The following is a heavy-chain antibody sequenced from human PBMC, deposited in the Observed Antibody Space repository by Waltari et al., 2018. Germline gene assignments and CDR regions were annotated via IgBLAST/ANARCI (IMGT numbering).Heavy chain of an antibody. CDR3: ARNTVLEWLLDY. CDR1: GGTFSSYA. V-gene: IGHV1-69*01. D-gene: IGHD3-3*01. J-gene: IGHJ4*02. CDR2: IIPSFGTA. Sequence: QVQLVQSGAEVKKPGSSVKVSCKASGGTFSSYAISWVRQAPGQGLEWMGGIIPSFGTANYGQKFQGRVTSTADESTSTAYMELSSLRSEDTAVYYCARNTVLEWLLDYWGQGTLVTVSS.